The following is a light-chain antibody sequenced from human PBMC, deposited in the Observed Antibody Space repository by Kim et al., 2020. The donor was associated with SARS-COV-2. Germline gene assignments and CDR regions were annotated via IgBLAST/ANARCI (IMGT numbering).Light chain of an antibody. J-gene: IGKJ4*01. V-gene: IGKV3-11*01. CDR3: QQRSNWPLT. CDR1: QTVSSY. Sequence: EIVLRQSPAALSLSPGERATLSCRANQTVSSYLAWYQQKPGQAPRLLIYDASNRATGIPARFSGSGSGTDFTLTINSLEPEDIAVYFCQQRSNWPLTFGGGTKVDIK. CDR2: DAS.